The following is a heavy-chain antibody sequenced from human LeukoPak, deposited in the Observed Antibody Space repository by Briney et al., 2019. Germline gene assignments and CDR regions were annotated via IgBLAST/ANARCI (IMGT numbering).Heavy chain of an antibody. CDR2: IIPIFGTA. CDR3: ARSSNIQLWVFDY. V-gene: IGHV1-69*13. Sequence: GASVKVSCKASGGTFISYAISWVRQAPGQGLEWMGGIIPIFGTANYAQKFQGRVTITADESTSTAYMELSSLRSEDTAVYYCARSSNIQLWVFDYWGQGTLVTVSS. CDR1: GGTFISYA. J-gene: IGHJ4*02. D-gene: IGHD5-18*01.